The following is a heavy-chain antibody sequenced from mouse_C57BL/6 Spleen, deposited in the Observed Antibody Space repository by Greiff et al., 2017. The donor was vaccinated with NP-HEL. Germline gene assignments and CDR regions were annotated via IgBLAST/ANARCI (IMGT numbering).Heavy chain of an antibody. J-gene: IGHJ2*01. CDR1: GYAFSSSW. CDR3: ARWAMITSLDY. D-gene: IGHD2-4*01. V-gene: IGHV1-82*01. Sequence: QVQLKESGPELVKPGASVKISCKASGYAFSSSWMNWVKQRPGKGLEWIGRIYPGDGDTNYNGKFKGKATLTADKSSSTAYMQLSSLTSEDSAVYFCARWAMITSLDYWGQGTTLTVSS. CDR2: IYPGDGDT.